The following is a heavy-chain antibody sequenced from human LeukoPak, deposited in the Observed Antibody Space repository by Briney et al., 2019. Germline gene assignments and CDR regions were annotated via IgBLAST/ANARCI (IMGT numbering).Heavy chain of an antibody. CDR2: IYHSGST. V-gene: IGHV4-38-2*01. D-gene: IGHD2-2*02. Sequence: PSETLSPTCAVSGYSISSGYYWGWIRQPPGKGLEWIGSIYHSGSTYYNPSLKSRVTISVDTSKNQFSLKLSSVTAADTAVYYCARPRRYCSSTSCYTGAFDIWGQGTMVTVSS. CDR3: ARPRRYCSSTSCYTGAFDI. J-gene: IGHJ3*02. CDR1: GYSISSGYY.